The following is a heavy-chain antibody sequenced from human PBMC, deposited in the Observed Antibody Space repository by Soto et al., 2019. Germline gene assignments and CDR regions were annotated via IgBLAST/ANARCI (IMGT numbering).Heavy chain of an antibody. CDR2: IFSNDEK. V-gene: IGHV2-26*01. Sequence: ESGPTLVNPTDTLTLTCTVSGFSLSNARMGVSWIRQPPGKALEWLAHIFSNDEKSYSTYLKSRLTISKDTSKRQVVLTMTNMDPVDTATYYCARISSTVTPYFDYWGQGTLVTVSS. CDR3: ARISSTVTPYFDY. J-gene: IGHJ4*02. CDR1: GFSLSNARMG. D-gene: IGHD4-4*01.